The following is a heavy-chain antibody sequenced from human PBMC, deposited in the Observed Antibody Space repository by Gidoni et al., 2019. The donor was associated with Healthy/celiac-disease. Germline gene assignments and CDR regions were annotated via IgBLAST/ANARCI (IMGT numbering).Heavy chain of an antibody. J-gene: IGHJ3*02. CDR2: INWNGGST. D-gene: IGHD2-21*01. V-gene: IGHV3-20*01. CDR3: ARGGRWLSRRAFDI. CDR1: GFTCDDYG. Sequence: EVQLVESGGGVVRPGGSLRLSCAASGFTCDDYGMSWVRQAPGKGLEWVSGINWNGGSTGYADSVKGRFTISRYNAKNSLYLQMNSLRAEDTALYHCARGGRWLSRRAFDIWGQGTMVTVSS.